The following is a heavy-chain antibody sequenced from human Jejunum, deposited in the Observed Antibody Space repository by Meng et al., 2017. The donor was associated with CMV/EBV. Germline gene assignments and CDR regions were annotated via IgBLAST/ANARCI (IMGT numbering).Heavy chain of an antibody. V-gene: IGHV3-30-3*01. CDR2: ISDAGTNH. J-gene: IGHJ4*02. Sequence: FGFPFSNYPLHWVRQAPGKGLALVSVISDAGTNHYPARSVMGRFTTSRDNSKNTLYLQMNSLRGDDTAIYYCARENDYRNYFDQWGQGTLVTVSS. D-gene: IGHD4-11*01. CDR3: ARENDYRNYFDQ. CDR1: GFPFSNYP.